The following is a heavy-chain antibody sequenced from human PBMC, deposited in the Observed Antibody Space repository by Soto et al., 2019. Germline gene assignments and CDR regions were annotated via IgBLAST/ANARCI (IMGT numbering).Heavy chain of an antibody. V-gene: IGHV3-21*01. D-gene: IGHD3-22*01. CDR2: ISSSSSYI. Sequence: PGGSLRLSCAASGFTFSSYSMNWVRQAPGKGLEWVSSISSSSSYIYYADSVKGRFTISRDNAKNSLYLQMNSLRAEDTAVYYCARMAVYDSSGYEDTNAFDIWGQGTMVTVSS. CDR3: ARMAVYDSSGYEDTNAFDI. J-gene: IGHJ3*02. CDR1: GFTFSSYS.